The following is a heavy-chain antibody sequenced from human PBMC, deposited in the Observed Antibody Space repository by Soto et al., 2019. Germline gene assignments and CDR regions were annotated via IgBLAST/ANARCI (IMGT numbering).Heavy chain of an antibody. V-gene: IGHV4-34*01. Sequence: SETLSLTCAVYGGSFSGYYWTWIRQPPGKGLEWIGEINHSGSTNYNPSLKSRVTISVDTSKNQFSLKLSSVTAADTAVYYCARARITMVRGLYYGMDVWGQGTTVS. D-gene: IGHD3-10*01. CDR1: GGSFSGYY. CDR3: ARARITMVRGLYYGMDV. CDR2: INHSGST. J-gene: IGHJ6*02.